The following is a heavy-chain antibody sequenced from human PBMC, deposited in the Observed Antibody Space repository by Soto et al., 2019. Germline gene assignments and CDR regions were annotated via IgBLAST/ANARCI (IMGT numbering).Heavy chain of an antibody. CDR1: GYTFTSYA. V-gene: IGHV1-3*01. D-gene: IGHD2-21*01. CDR2: INAGNGNT. CDR3: ARDSGVSYYYYYYMDV. J-gene: IGHJ6*03. Sequence: QVPLVQSGAEVKKPGASVKVSCKASGYTFTSYAMHWVRQAPGQRLEWMGWINAGNGNTKYSQKFQGRVTITRDTSASTAYMELSSLRSEDTAVYYCARDSGVSYYYYYYMDVWGKGTTVTVSS.